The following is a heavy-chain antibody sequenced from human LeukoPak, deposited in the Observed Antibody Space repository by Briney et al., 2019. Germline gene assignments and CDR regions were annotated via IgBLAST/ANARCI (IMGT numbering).Heavy chain of an antibody. CDR2: IYYSGST. V-gene: IGHV4-31*03. CDR1: GGSISSGGYY. J-gene: IGHJ4*02. D-gene: IGHD3-22*01. Sequence: ASETLSLTCTVSGGSISSGGYYWSWLRQHPGKGLEWIGYIYYSGSTYYNPSLKSRVTISVDTSKNQFSLKLSSVTAADTAVYYCARSEGSSGYYEKWYFDYWGQGTLVTVSS. CDR3: ARSEGSSGYYEKWYFDY.